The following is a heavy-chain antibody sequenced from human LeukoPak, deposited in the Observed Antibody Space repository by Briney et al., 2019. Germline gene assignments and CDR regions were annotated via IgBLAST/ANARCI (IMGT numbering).Heavy chain of an antibody. Sequence: GGSLRLSCAASGFTFSSYGMSWVRQAPGKGLEWVSAISGSGGKTYYADSVKGRFTISRDNAKNSLYLQMNSLRAEDTAVYYCAELGITMIGGVWGKGTTVTISS. D-gene: IGHD3-10*02. J-gene: IGHJ6*04. CDR3: AELGITMIGGV. V-gene: IGHV3-23*01. CDR2: ISGSGGKT. CDR1: GFTFSSYG.